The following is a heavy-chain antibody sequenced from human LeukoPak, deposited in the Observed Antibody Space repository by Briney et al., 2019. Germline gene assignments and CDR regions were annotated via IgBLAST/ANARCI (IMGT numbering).Heavy chain of an antibody. CDR1: GFSFSSTS. CDR2: IDTSSYT. Sequence: GGSLRLSCATSGFSFSSTSLNWVRQAPGKGLQYVSSIDTSSYTYYADSVKGRFTISRDNAKNSLYLQMNSLRAEDTAVYYCAKDVGTAALFVFYFDLWGRGARVTVSS. V-gene: IGHV3-21*04. D-gene: IGHD6-6*01. CDR3: AKDVGTAALFVFYFDL. J-gene: IGHJ2*01.